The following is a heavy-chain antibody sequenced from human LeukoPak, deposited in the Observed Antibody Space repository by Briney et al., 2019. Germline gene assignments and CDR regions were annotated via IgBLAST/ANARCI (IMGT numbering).Heavy chain of an antibody. V-gene: IGHV4-38-2*02. CDR3: ARDFGSSGWYAGRDNYYYYYYMDV. Sequence: SETLSLTCAVSGYSISSGYYWGWIRQLPGKGLEWIGNIYHSGNTYYNPSLKSRVTISVDMSNNQFSLKLISVTAADTAVYYCARDFGSSGWYAGRDNYYYYYYMDVWGKGTTVTVSS. J-gene: IGHJ6*03. D-gene: IGHD6-19*01. CDR2: IYHSGNT. CDR1: GYSISSGYY.